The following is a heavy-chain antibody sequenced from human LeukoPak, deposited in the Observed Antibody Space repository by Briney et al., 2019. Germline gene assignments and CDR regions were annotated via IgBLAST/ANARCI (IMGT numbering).Heavy chain of an antibody. D-gene: IGHD3-3*01. Sequence: SETLSLTCAVSGYSISSGYYWGWIRQPPGKGLEWIGSIYHSGSTYYNPSLRSRVTISVDTSKNQFSLKLSSVTAADTAVYYCARVTIGYYYYYYYMDVWGKGTTVTVSS. V-gene: IGHV4-38-2*01. CDR2: IYHSGST. J-gene: IGHJ6*03. CDR3: ARVTIGYYYYYYYMDV. CDR1: GYSISSGYY.